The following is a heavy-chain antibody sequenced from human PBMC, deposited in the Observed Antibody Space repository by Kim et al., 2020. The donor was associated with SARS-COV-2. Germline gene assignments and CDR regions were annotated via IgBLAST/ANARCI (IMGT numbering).Heavy chain of an antibody. CDR1: GFTFSSYG. J-gene: IGHJ4*02. D-gene: IGHD1-26*01. CDR3: AKAKSRWELLFDY. CDR2: ISYDGSNK. Sequence: GGSLRLSCAASGFTFSSYGMHWVRQAPGKGLEWVAVISYDGSNKYYADSVKGRFTISRDNSKNTLYLQMNSLRAEDTAVYYCAKAKSRWELLFDYWGQGTLVTVSS. V-gene: IGHV3-30*18.